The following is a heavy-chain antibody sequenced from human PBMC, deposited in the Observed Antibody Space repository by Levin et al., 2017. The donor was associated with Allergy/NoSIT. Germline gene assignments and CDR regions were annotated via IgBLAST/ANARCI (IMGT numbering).Heavy chain of an antibody. CDR1: GFTFTRYW. J-gene: IGHJ3*01. Sequence: GGSLRLSCAASGFTFTRYWMSWVRLAPGKGLEWVANRKQDGSEKYYGDSVEGRFTVSRDNAKNSLYLQMNSLRAEDTAKYYCALYGGGAFDVWGLGTMVTVSS. D-gene: IGHD3-16*01. CDR3: ALYGGGAFDV. CDR2: RKQDGSEK. V-gene: IGHV3-7*01.